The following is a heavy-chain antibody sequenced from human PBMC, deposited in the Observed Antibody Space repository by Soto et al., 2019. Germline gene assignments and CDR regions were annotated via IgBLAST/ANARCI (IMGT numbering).Heavy chain of an antibody. Sequence: QVQLVESGGAVVQPGKSLILSCAASGFTFSSYGMYWVRQAPGKGLEWVAALSYDGSNNYHADSVKGRFTISRDNSKNTLYLQLNSLRTEDTAVYYCAKDIVKYTYGACDYWGQGVLVTVSS. V-gene: IGHV3-30*18. CDR1: GFTFSSYG. CDR2: LSYDGSNN. D-gene: IGHD5-18*01. J-gene: IGHJ4*02. CDR3: AKDIVKYTYGACDY.